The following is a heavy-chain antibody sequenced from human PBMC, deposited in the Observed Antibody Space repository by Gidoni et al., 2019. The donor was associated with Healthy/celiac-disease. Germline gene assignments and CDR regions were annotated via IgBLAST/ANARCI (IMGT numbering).Heavy chain of an antibody. V-gene: IGHV3-23*01. CDR2: ISGSGGST. Sequence: EVQLLESGGGLVPPGGSLRRSCAASGFTFSSYAMSWVRQAPGKGLEWVSAISGSGGSTYYADSVKGRFTISRDNSKNTLYLQMNSLRAEDTAVYYCAKRGGSYYYFDYWGQGTLVTVSS. CDR1: GFTFSSYA. CDR3: AKRGGSYYYFDY. D-gene: IGHD1-26*01. J-gene: IGHJ4*02.